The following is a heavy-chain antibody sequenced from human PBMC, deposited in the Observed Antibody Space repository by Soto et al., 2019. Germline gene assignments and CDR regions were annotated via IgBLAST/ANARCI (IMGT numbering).Heavy chain of an antibody. CDR1: GYSISSGGYY. CDR3: ARFKTSYFDS. Sequence: QVQLQESGPGLLKPSQTLSLTCIVSGYSISSGGYYWSWIRQHPGKGLEWIAYIYNSGTTFYNPSLKSRVTISVDTSKNQFSLKLNSVTAADTAVYFCARFKTSYFDSWGQGTLVSVSS. V-gene: IGHV4-31*02. CDR2: IYNSGTT. J-gene: IGHJ4*02.